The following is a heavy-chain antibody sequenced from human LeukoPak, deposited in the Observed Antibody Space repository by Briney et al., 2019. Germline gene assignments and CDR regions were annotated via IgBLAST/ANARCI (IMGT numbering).Heavy chain of an antibody. CDR3: AKGVLYYDSPWDY. J-gene: IGHJ4*02. CDR1: GFTFSSYA. CDR2: ISGSGGST. V-gene: IGHV3-23*01. Sequence: GGSLSLSCAASGFTFSSYAMSWVRQAPGQGLVWVSAISGSGGSTYCADSVKGRFTISRDNSQNTRYLQLNSLRAEDTAVYYCAKGVLYYDSPWDYWGQGTLVTVSS. D-gene: IGHD3-22*01.